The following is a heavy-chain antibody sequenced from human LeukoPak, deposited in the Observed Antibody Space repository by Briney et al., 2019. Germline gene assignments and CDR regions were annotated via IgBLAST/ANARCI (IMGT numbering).Heavy chain of an antibody. CDR1: GFTFSSYS. V-gene: IGHV3-48*01. CDR3: ARGAYYYYYYMDV. CDR2: ISGSSSTI. Sequence: GGSLRLFFATSGFTFSSYSMNLVRQAPGKGLGWVSYISGSSSTIYYADSVKGRFTLSRDNAKNSLYPQMNSLRADDTAVYYCARGAYYYYYYMDVWGKGTTVTVSS. J-gene: IGHJ6*03.